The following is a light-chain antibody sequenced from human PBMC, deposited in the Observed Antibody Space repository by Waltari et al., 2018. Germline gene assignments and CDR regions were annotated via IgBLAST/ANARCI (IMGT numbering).Light chain of an antibody. Sequence: DIQMTQSPSSLSASVGDRVTITCRASQSISSYLSWCQQKPGKAPKLLIYAASSLQSGVPSRFSGSGSGTDFTLTISSLQPEDFATYYCQQSYSTPYTFGQGTKLEIK. CDR3: QQSYSTPYT. V-gene: IGKV1-39*01. CDR1: QSISSY. CDR2: AAS. J-gene: IGKJ2*01.